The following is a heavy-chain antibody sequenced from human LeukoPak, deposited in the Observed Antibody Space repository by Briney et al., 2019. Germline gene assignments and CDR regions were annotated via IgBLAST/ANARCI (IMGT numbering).Heavy chain of an antibody. D-gene: IGHD4-11*01. V-gene: IGHV3-21*01. J-gene: IGHJ4*02. Sequence: SGGSLRLSCAASGFTFSSYSMNWVRQAPGKGLEWVSSISDSRDYIYYADSVKGRFTISTDNAKNSLSLQMNSLRPEDTAVYYCARGGKLDYPFDYWGQGALVTVSS. CDR1: GFTFSSYS. CDR2: ISDSRDYI. CDR3: ARGGKLDYPFDY.